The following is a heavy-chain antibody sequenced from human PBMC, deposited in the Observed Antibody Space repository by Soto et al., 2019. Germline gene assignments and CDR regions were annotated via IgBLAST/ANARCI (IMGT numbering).Heavy chain of an antibody. V-gene: IGHV3-33*01. D-gene: IGHD1-1*01. CDR2: IWYDGSNK. CDR1: GFTFSSYG. CDR3: ARERQYYYYGMDV. Sequence: QVQLVESGGGVVQPGRSLRLSCAASGFTFSSYGMHWVRQAPGKGLEWVAVIWYDGSNKYYADSVKGRFTISRDNSKNTLYLQMNSLRAEDTAVYYCARERQYYYYGMDVWGQGTTLTVSS. J-gene: IGHJ6*02.